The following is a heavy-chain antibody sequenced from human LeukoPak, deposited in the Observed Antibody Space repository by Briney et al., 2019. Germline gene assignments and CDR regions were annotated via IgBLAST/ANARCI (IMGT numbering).Heavy chain of an antibody. Sequence: GGSLRLSCAASGFTFSSYAMHWVRQAPGKGLEYVSAISSNGGSTYYANSVKGRLTISRDNSKNTLYLQMGSLRAEDMAVYYCARALRAYYDILTGYSPFDPWGQGTLVTVSS. CDR3: ARALRAYYDILTGYSPFDP. J-gene: IGHJ5*02. CDR2: ISSNGGST. CDR1: GFTFSSYA. V-gene: IGHV3-64*01. D-gene: IGHD3-9*01.